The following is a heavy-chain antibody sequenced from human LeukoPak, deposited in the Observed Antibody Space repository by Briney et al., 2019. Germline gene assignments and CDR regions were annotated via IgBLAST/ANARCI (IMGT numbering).Heavy chain of an antibody. D-gene: IGHD5-12*01. CDR1: GFTFSSYG. J-gene: IGHJ4*02. Sequence: GGSLRLSCAASGFTFSSYGMHWVRQAPGKGLEWVAVIWYDGSNKYYADSVKGRFTIPRDNSKNTLYLQMNSLRAEDTAVYYCAREGGYDWDYFDYWGQGTLVTVSS. CDR2: IWYDGSNK. V-gene: IGHV3-33*01. CDR3: AREGGYDWDYFDY.